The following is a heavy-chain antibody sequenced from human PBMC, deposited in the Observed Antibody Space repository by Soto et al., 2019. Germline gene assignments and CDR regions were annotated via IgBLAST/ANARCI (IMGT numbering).Heavy chain of an antibody. CDR3: ARQHCSSTSCYAESSSSWYDY. V-gene: IGHV4-30-4*01. Sequence: SETLSLTCTVSGGSISSGDYYWSWIRQPPGKGLEWIGYIYYSGSTYYNPSLKSRVTISVDTSKNQFSLKLSSVTAADTAVYYCARQHCSSTSCYAESSSSWYDYWGQGTLVTVSS. CDR1: GGSISSGDYY. D-gene: IGHD2-2*01. CDR2: IYYSGST. J-gene: IGHJ4*02.